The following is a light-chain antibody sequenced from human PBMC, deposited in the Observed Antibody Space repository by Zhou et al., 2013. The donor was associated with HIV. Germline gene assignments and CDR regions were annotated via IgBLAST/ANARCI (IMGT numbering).Light chain of an antibody. V-gene: IGKV1-39*01. Sequence: DIQMTQSPSSLSASVGDRVSITCRASQSISTFLNWYQQKPGKAPNLLIYATSTLQSGVPSRFSGSGSGTYFTLTITSLQPEDFATYYCQQGYTMPWTFGQGTKVESK. CDR2: ATS. CDR3: QQGYTMPWT. J-gene: IGKJ1*01. CDR1: QSISTF.